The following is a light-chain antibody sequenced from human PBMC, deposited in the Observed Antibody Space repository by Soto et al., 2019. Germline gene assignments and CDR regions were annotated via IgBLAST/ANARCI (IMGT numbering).Light chain of an antibody. J-gene: IGKJ3*01. CDR1: QSISRY. V-gene: IGKV1-39*01. CDR2: AAS. CDR3: QQTYSTLFT. Sequence: DIQMTQSPSALSASVGDRVTITCRASQSISRYLNWYQQKPGIAPEPLIYAASSLQSGVPSRFSGSGSGTDFTLTISNLQPEDFATYFCQQTYSTLFTFGPGTKVEIK.